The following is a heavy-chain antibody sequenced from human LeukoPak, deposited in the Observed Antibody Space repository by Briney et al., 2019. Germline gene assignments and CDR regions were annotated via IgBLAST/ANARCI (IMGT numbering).Heavy chain of an antibody. CDR2: IYPGDSDT. CDR3: ARRIAAAGNNWFDP. V-gene: IGHV5-51*01. CDR1: GYRFTSYW. D-gene: IGHD6-13*01. J-gene: IGHJ5*02. Sequence: GESLQISCKGSGYRFTSYWIGWVRQMPGKGLEWMGIIYPGDSDTRYSPSFQGQVTISADKSISTAYPQWSSLKASDTAMYYCARRIAAAGNNWFDPWGQGTQVTVSS.